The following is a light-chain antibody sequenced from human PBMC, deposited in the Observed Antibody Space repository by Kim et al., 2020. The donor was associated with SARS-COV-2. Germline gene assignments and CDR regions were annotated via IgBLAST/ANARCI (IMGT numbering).Light chain of an antibody. V-gene: IGLV3-1*01. J-gene: IGLJ2*01. Sequence: SYELTQPPSVSVSPGQTASISCSGDILGDGFAYWYQHKPGQSPLLVIFQDTKRPSGIPERFSASNSGNTATLTISGTQPMDEAVYYCQAWDIRAVVFGGGTQLTVL. CDR3: QAWDIRAVV. CDR2: QDT. CDR1: ILGDGF.